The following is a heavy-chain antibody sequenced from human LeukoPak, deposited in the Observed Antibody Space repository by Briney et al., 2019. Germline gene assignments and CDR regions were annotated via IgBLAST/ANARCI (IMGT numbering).Heavy chain of an antibody. CDR1: GFTFSSYA. V-gene: IGHV3-23*01. J-gene: IGHJ4*02. D-gene: IGHD6-19*01. CDR2: ISGGGGTT. CDR3: AKDRGSGWCLLDY. Sequence: RGGSLRLSRAASGFTFSSYAMNWVRQAPGKGLEWVSAISGGGGTTYFADSVKGRFTISRDNSKNTLHLQMNSLRAEDTAVYYCAKDRGSGWCLLDYWGQG.